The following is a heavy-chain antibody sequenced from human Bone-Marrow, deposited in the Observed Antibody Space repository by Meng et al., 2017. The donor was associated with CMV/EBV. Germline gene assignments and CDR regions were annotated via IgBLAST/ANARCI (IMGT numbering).Heavy chain of an antibody. V-gene: IGHV1-69*10. CDR2: IIPDLGMS. CDR1: GGSFSRSS. D-gene: IGHD2-2*01. J-gene: IGHJ6*02. CDR3: ARGPQGAAAYYYYGMDV. Sequence: SVTVSCKASGGSFSRSSISWVRQAPGQGLEWMGRIIPDLGMSNYAQKFQGRVTVTAHKSTTTAYMELSSLRSEDTAVDYCARGPQGAAAYYYYGMDVWGQGTTVTVSS.